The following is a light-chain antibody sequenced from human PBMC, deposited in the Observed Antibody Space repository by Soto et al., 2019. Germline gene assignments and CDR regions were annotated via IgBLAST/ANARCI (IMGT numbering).Light chain of an antibody. CDR3: QQRSNWPLT. J-gene: IGKJ4*01. CDR1: HTISSSY. CDR2: GIS. Sequence: EIVLTQSPGTLSLSPGERATPSCRASHTISSSYLAWYQQKPGQAPRLLMYGISRRATGIPDRFSGSGSGTDFTLTISSLEPEDFAVYYCQQRSNWPLTFGGGTKVDIK. V-gene: IGKV3D-20*02.